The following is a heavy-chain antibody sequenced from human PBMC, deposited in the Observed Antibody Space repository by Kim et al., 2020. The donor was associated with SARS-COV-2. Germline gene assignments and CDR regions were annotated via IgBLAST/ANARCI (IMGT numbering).Heavy chain of an antibody. D-gene: IGHD1-26*01. Sequence: GGSLRLSCAASGFTFDDYTMHWVRQAPGKGLEWVSLISWDGGSTYYADSVKGRFTISRDNSKNSLYLQMNSLRTEDTALYYCAKDGGIVGATGWFDPWGQGTLVTVSS. CDR2: ISWDGGST. J-gene: IGHJ5*02. CDR1: GFTFDDYT. V-gene: IGHV3-43*01. CDR3: AKDGGIVGATGWFDP.